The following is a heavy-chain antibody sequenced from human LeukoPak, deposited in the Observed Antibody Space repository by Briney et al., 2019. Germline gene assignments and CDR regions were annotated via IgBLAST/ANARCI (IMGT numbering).Heavy chain of an antibody. J-gene: IGHJ5*02. D-gene: IGHD2-8*01. Sequence: SETLSLTCSVSGTSISSDTYYWTWIRQPAGKGLEWIGRGYTSGSTNYSPSLRSRVTISLDTSKNQFSLKLSSVTAADTAVYYCARTKTWFDPWGQGTLVTVSS. CDR3: ARTKTWFDP. V-gene: IGHV4-61*02. CDR2: GYTSGST. CDR1: GTSISSDTYY.